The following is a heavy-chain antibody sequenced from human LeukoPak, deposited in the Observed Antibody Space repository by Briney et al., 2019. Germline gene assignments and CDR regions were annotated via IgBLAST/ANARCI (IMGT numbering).Heavy chain of an antibody. CDR3: ARVLLPAAPGAFDM. D-gene: IGHD2-2*01. V-gene: IGHV4-4*07. Sequence: SETLSLTCTVSGGSISNHYWSWIRQPAGKGLEWIGRIYSSGSTTYNPSLKSRISMSVDTSKNQFSLNLRSVTAADTAVYYCARVLLPAAPGAFDMWGQGTMVTVSS. CDR2: IYSSGST. CDR1: GGSISNHY. J-gene: IGHJ3*02.